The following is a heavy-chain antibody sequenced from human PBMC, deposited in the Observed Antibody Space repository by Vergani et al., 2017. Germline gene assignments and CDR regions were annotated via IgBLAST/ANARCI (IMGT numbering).Heavy chain of an antibody. CDR3: ARPHDYGDYAGDY. D-gene: IGHD4-17*01. J-gene: IGHJ4*02. CDR2: INPNSGGA. V-gene: IGHV1-2*02. Sequence: QVQLVQSGAEVQKPGASVKVSCKASGYTFTGYYMHWVRQAPGQGLEWMGWINPNSGGANYAQKFQGRVTMTRDTSISTAYMELSRLRSDDTAVYYCARPHDYGDYAGDYWGQGTLVTVSS. CDR1: GYTFTGYY.